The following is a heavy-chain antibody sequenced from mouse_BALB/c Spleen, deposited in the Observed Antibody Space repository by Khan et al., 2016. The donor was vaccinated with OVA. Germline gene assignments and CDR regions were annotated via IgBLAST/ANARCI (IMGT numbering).Heavy chain of an antibody. V-gene: IGHV1-7*01. CDR1: GYTFINYW. D-gene: IGHD1-1*01. CDR2: INPSTGYT. CDR3: ARRGLRWDFDY. J-gene: IGHJ2*01. Sequence: QVQLKESGAELAKPGPSVKMSCKASGYTFINYWILWVKQRPGQGLEWIGYINPSTGYTEYNQNFKNKATLTADKSSSTAYMQLSSRTSEDSAVYYCARRGLRWDFDYWGQGTTLTVSS.